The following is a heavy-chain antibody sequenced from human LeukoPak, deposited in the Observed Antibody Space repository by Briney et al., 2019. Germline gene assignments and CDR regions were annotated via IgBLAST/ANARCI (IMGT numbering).Heavy chain of an antibody. D-gene: IGHD3-22*01. V-gene: IGHV1-24*01. Sequence: DSVKVSCKVSGYTLTELSMHWVRQAPGKVLEWMGGLDPEDGETNYAQKFQGRVTMTEDTSTDTAYMEMSSLRSEDTAVYYCATIFGYDSSGYYWPYYFDYWGQGTLVTVSS. J-gene: IGHJ4*02. CDR3: ATIFGYDSSGYYWPYYFDY. CDR2: LDPEDGET. CDR1: GYTLTELS.